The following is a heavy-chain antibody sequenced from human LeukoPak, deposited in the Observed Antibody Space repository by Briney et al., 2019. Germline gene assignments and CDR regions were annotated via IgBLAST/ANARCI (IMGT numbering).Heavy chain of an antibody. CDR3: SRAAGYDFILEY. Sequence: GGSLRLSCKASGFTFGDYGMSWFRQAPGKGREWVGFIRSEAHDTTPQYGASVQGRFTNSKDESRRIAFLQMSSLKTEDTAVYYCSRAAGYDFILEYWGQGTLVTVSS. V-gene: IGHV3-49*03. J-gene: IGHJ4*02. CDR1: GFTFGDYG. D-gene: IGHD5-12*01. CDR2: IRSEAHDTTP.